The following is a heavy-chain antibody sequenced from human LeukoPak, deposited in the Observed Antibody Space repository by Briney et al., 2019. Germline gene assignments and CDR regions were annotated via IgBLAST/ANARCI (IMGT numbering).Heavy chain of an antibody. CDR3: ARVGRGVHTWGSYSFDQ. CDR2: ISYSGGT. J-gene: IGHJ4*02. V-gene: IGHV4-59*01. Sequence: SETLSLTCTVSGDSISSYSWTWIRQPPGKGLEWIGFISYSGGTRYNASFESRVTISIDTSNNQFSMKLTSVTAADTARYYCARVGRGVHTWGSYSFDQWGQGALVTVSS. D-gene: IGHD3-16*01. CDR1: GDSISSYS.